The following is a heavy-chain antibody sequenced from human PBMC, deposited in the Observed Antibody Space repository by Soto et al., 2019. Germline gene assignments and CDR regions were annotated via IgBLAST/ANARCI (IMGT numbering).Heavy chain of an antibody. CDR2: IYPEDSET. V-gene: IGHV5-51*03. CDR1: GYSFTNYW. CDR3: TXXXXXXXXXXXXXXXGH. Sequence: EVQLEQSGAEVIQPGESLKISCKGSGYSFTNYWIGWVRQMPGKDLEWIGIIYPEDSETRYSPSFQGLVTISVDKSISTAYLQWNSLQASDTATYYCTXXXXXXXXXXXXXXXGHXGQGTPVTVSS. J-gene: IGHJ4*02.